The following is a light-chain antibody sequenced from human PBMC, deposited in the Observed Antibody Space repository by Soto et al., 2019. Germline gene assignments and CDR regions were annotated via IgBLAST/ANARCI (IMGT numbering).Light chain of an antibody. Sequence: QSALTQPASVSGSPGQSITISCTGTSSDVGSYGLVSWYQQHPGKAPQLIIYEATKRPSGVSPRFSGSRSGNTASLTLSGLQAEDEAVYHCSSYAGTDRTLVFFGGGTKVTGL. J-gene: IGLJ2*01. V-gene: IGLV2-23*01. CDR2: EAT. CDR1: SSDVGSYGL. CDR3: SSYAGTDRTLVF.